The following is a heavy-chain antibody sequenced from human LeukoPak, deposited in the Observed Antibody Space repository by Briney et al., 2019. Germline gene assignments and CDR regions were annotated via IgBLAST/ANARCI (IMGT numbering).Heavy chain of an antibody. CDR2: IYYSGST. CDR1: GGSISSSTYY. V-gene: IGHV4-39*07. CDR3: ARAIPSTAKRGSAFDI. J-gene: IGHJ3*02. D-gene: IGHD4-17*01. Sequence: PSETLSLTCTVSGGSISSSTYYWGWIRQPPGKGLEWIVSIYYSGSTYYNPSLKSRITISVDTSKNQFSLKLSSVTAADTAVYYCARAIPSTAKRGSAFDIWGQGTMVTVSS.